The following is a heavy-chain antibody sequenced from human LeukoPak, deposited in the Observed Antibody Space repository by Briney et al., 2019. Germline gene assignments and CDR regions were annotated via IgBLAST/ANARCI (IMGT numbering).Heavy chain of an antibody. V-gene: IGHV3-21*01. CDR1: GFTFSSYS. Sequence: GGSLRLSCAASGFTFSSYSMNWVRQAPGKGLEWVSSISSSSSYIYYADSVKGRFTISSDNAKNSLYLQMNSLRAEDTAVYYCARKETYYDILTGWYYYYYMDVWGKGTTVTVSS. D-gene: IGHD3-9*01. CDR2: ISSSSSYI. J-gene: IGHJ6*03. CDR3: ARKETYYDILTGWYYYYYMDV.